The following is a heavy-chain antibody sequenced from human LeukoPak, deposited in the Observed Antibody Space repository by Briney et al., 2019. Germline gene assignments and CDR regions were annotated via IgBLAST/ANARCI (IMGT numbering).Heavy chain of an antibody. CDR3: AKDRRAGYSSGWYYFDY. Sequence: GGSLRLSCAASGFTLSSYAMSWVRQAPGKGLEWVSAISGSGGSTYYADSVKGRFTISRDNSKDTLYLQMNSLRAEDTAVYYCAKDRRAGYSSGWYYFDYWGQGTLVTVSS. CDR2: ISGSGGST. V-gene: IGHV3-23*01. J-gene: IGHJ4*02. D-gene: IGHD6-19*01. CDR1: GFTLSSYA.